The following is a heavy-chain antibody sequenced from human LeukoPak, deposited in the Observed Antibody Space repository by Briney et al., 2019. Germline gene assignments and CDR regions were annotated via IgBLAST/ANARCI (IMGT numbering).Heavy chain of an antibody. D-gene: IGHD4-17*01. V-gene: IGHV4-30-4*01. Sequence: SETLSLTCTVSGGSISSGDYYWSWIRQPPGKGLEWIGYIYYSGSTYYNPSPKSRVTVSVDTSKNQFSLKLSSVTAADTAVYYCARVDGDYVRLGAFDIWGQGTMVTVSS. CDR2: IYYSGST. CDR1: GGSISSGDYY. J-gene: IGHJ3*02. CDR3: ARVDGDYVRLGAFDI.